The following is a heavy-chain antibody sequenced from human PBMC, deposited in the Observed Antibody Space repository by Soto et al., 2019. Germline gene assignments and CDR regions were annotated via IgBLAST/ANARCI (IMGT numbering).Heavy chain of an antibody. CDR2: INHSGST. CDR1: GGPSCGYY. CDR3: ARVPILGYGGGGSCYRYRFDP. V-gene: IGHV4-34*01. D-gene: IGHD2-15*01. J-gene: IGHJ5*02. Sequence: SETLSLTCAVYGGPSCGYYWSWMRQPPGKGLEWIGEINHSGSTNYNPSLRSRVTISVDTSKPQFSLTLSCVTAADAAVYYCARVPILGYGGGGSCYRYRFDPWGQGPLVGVSS.